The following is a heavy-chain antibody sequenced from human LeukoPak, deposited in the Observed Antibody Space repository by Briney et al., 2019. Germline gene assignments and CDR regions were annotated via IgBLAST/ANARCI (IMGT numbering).Heavy chain of an antibody. D-gene: IGHD1-1*01. V-gene: IGHV4-39*07. CDR3: ARLSTWNDGVDAFDI. CDR2: IYYYGST. Sequence: SETLSLTCTVSGDSVTSSSYSWGWIRQSPGKGLEWIGTIYYYGSTNYNPSLKSRVTLSVDTSKNQFSLNLSSVTAADTAVFYCARLSTWNDGVDAFDIWGQGTMVTVSS. J-gene: IGHJ3*02. CDR1: GDSVTSSSYS.